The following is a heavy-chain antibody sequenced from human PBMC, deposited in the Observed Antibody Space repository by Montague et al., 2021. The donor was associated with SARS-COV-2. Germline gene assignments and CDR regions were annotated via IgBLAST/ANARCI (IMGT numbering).Heavy chain of an antibody. CDR2: IDWDDDK. D-gene: IGHD3-10*01. V-gene: IGHV2-5*08. J-gene: IGHJ4*02. Sequence: PALVKPTQTLTLTCTFSGFSLNTNGMCVSWIRQPPGKALEWLALIDWDDDKHYSPSLKTRLTITKDTSKNQVVLTMTNMDPVDTATYYCAQIIIGDASGGYDYRGQGTLVTVSS. CDR3: AQIIIGDASGGYDY. CDR1: GFSLNTNGMC.